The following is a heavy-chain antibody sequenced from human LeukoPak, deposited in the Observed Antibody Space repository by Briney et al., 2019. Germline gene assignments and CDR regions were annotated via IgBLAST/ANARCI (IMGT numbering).Heavy chain of an antibody. Sequence: PSETLSLTCTVSGGSMSSSSYYWSWIRQPPGKGLEWIGYIYYSGSTNYNPSLKSRVTISVETSKNEFSLKLRSVTAADTAVYYCARVTGYRIEDYFDYWGQGTLVTVSS. CDR3: ARVTGYRIEDYFDY. CDR1: GGSMSSSSYY. J-gene: IGHJ4*02. D-gene: IGHD6-13*01. V-gene: IGHV4-61*01. CDR2: IYYSGST.